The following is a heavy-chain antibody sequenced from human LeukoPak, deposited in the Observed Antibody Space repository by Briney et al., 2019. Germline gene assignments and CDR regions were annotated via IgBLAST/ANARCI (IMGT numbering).Heavy chain of an antibody. V-gene: IGHV1-8*01. CDR1: GYTFASYD. J-gene: IGHJ6*02. D-gene: IGHD1-26*01. Sequence: ASVKVSCKASGYTFASYDINWVRQATGQGLEWMGWMNPNSGNTGYARKFQGRVTMTRNTSISTAYMELSSLRSEDTAVYCCARGLRSAPYYYYYYGIDVWGQGTTVTVSS. CDR2: MNPNSGNT. CDR3: ARGLRSAPYYYYYYGIDV.